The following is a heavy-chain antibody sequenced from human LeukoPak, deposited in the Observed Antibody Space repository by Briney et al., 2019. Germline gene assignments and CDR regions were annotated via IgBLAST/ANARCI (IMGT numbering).Heavy chain of an antibody. CDR3: ARDNWLIGILAAPYYGMDV. CDR1: GFTFSSYA. V-gene: IGHV3-23*01. Sequence: PGRSLRLSCAASGFTFSSYAMSWVRQAPGKGLEWVSAISGGGGSTYYAGSVKGRFTISRDNSKNTLSLQMNSLRAEDTAVYYCARDNWLIGILAAPYYGMDVWGQGTTVTVSS. D-gene: IGHD3-9*01. CDR2: ISGGGGST. J-gene: IGHJ6*02.